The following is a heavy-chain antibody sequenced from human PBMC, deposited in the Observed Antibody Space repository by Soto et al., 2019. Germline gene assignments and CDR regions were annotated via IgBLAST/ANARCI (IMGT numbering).Heavy chain of an antibody. CDR1: GFTFSSYS. CDR3: ARDQGIAAAGTPPSIDY. V-gene: IGHV3-48*02. CDR2: ISSSSSTI. J-gene: IGHJ4*02. D-gene: IGHD6-13*01. Sequence: EVQLVESGGGLVQPGGSLRLSCAASGFTFSSYSMNWVRQAPGKGLEWVSYISSSSSTIYYADSVKGRFTISRDNAKNSLYLQMNSLRDGDTAVYYCARDQGIAAAGTPPSIDYWGQGTLVTVSS.